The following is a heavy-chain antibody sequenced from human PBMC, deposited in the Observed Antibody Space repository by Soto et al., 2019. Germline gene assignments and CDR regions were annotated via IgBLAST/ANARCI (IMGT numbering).Heavy chain of an antibody. Sequence: GGSLRLSCAASGSTFSSYAMSWVRQAPGKGLEWVSVISGSGGSTHYADSVKGRSTISRDNSKNTLHLQVNSLRGEDTAVYYCAKEADISGYYPDYWGQGTQVTVSS. CDR2: ISGSGGST. CDR1: GSTFSSYA. CDR3: AKEADISGYYPDY. V-gene: IGHV3-23*01. D-gene: IGHD3-22*01. J-gene: IGHJ4*02.